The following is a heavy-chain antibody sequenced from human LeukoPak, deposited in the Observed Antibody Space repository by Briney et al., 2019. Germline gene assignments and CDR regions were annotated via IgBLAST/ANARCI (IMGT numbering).Heavy chain of an antibody. Sequence: SVKVSCKASGGTXSSYAISGVRQAPGQGLEWMGGIIPIFATSSYAQKFQGRVTITADESTSTAYMELSSLRSEDTAVYYCARRYCGGDCYHWYFDLWGRGTLVTVSS. CDR3: ARRYCGGDCYHWYFDL. CDR2: IIPIFATS. J-gene: IGHJ2*01. V-gene: IGHV1-69*13. D-gene: IGHD2-21*02. CDR1: GGTXSSYA.